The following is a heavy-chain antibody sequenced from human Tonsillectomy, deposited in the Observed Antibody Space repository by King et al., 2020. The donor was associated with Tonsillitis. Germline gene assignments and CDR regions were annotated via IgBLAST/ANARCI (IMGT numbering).Heavy chain of an antibody. J-gene: IGHJ5*02. CDR3: ARVMSWYENWFDP. Sequence: QLQESGPGLVKPSQTLSLTCTVSGDSIDSGSHYWGGIRHPAGKGLEFIGGILCSGNTNSNPSLKSRVTMSVDTSKNQFSLKLTSVTAADTAVYYCARVMSWYENWFDPWGQGTLVTVSS. V-gene: IGHV4-61*02. D-gene: IGHD6-13*01. CDR2: ILCSGNT. CDR1: GDSIDSGSHY.